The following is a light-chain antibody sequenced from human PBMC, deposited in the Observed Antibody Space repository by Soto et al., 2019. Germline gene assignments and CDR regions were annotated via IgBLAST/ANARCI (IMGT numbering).Light chain of an antibody. CDR1: QSVNSY. CDR2: DAS. J-gene: IGKJ4*01. Sequence: EIVLTQSPATLSLSPGERATLSCRASQSVNSYLAWYQQKPGQAPRLLIYDASSRATGIPARFSGSGSGTDFTLTISSLEPEDFAVYYCQPRSNWPLLTFGGGAKVEIK. V-gene: IGKV3-11*01. CDR3: QPRSNWPLLT.